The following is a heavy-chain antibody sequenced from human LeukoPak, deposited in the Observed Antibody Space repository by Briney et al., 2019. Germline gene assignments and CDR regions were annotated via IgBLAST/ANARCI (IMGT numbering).Heavy chain of an antibody. D-gene: IGHD1-14*01. CDR1: GFTFSSYS. J-gene: IGHJ3*02. CDR3: ARDHSGAFDI. CDR2: ISSSSSYI. V-gene: IGHV3-21*01. Sequence: PGGSLRLSCAASGFTFSSYSMNWVRQAPGKGLEWVSSISSSSSYIYYADSVKGRFTISRDNAKNSLYLQMNSLRAKDTAVYYCARDHSGAFDIWGQGTMVTVSS.